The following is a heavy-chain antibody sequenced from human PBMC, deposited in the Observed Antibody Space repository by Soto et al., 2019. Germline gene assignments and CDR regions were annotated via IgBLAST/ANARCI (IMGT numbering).Heavy chain of an antibody. Sequence: SETLSLTCAVYGGSFGGYYWSWIRQPPGKGLEWIGEINHSGSTNYNPPLKSRVTISVDTSKNQFSLKLSSVTAADTAVYYCASRNMARGVKGYGMDVWGQGTTVTVSS. V-gene: IGHV4-34*01. J-gene: IGHJ6*02. D-gene: IGHD3-10*01. CDR3: ASRNMARGVKGYGMDV. CDR2: INHSGST. CDR1: GGSFGGYY.